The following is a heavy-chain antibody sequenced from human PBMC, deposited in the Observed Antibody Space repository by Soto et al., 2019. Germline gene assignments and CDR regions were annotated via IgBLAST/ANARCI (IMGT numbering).Heavy chain of an antibody. CDR2: IYYSGST. D-gene: IGHD2-2*01. CDR1: GGSISSGGYY. Sequence: QVQLQESGPGLVKPSQTLSLTYTVSGGSISSGGYYWSWIRQHPGKGLEWIGYIYYSGSTYYNPSLKSRVTISVDTSKNQFSLKLSSVTAADTAVYYCARVVVVPEHYYYYYYMDVWGKGTTVTVSS. CDR3: ARVVVVPEHYYYYYYMDV. J-gene: IGHJ6*03. V-gene: IGHV4-31*03.